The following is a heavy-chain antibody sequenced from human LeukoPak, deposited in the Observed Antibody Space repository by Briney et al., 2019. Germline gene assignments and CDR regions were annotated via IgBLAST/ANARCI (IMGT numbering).Heavy chain of an antibody. J-gene: IGHJ4*02. D-gene: IGHD2-8*01. Sequence: GGSLRLSCAASGFTFSSYSMNWVRQAPGKGLEWVSAISGSGGSTYYADSVKGRFTISRDNSKNTLYLQMNSLRAEDTAVYYCARPIMGQSEFDYWGQGTLVTVSS. CDR2: ISGSGGST. V-gene: IGHV3-23*01. CDR1: GFTFSSYS. CDR3: ARPIMGQSEFDY.